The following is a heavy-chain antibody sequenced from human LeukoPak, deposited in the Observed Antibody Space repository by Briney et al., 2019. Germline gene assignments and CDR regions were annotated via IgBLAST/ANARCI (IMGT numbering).Heavy chain of an antibody. CDR3: ARTCCSSTSCYPPENNWFDP. D-gene: IGHD2-2*01. CDR2: IYHSGST. CDR1: GGSISSGGYS. J-gene: IGHJ5*02. V-gene: IGHV4-30-2*01. Sequence: SQTLSLTCAVSGGSISSGGYSWSWIRQPPGKGLEWIGYIYHSGSTYYNPSLKSRVTISVDRSKNQFSLKLSSVTAADTAVYYCARTCCSSTSCYPPENNWFDPWGQGTLVTVSS.